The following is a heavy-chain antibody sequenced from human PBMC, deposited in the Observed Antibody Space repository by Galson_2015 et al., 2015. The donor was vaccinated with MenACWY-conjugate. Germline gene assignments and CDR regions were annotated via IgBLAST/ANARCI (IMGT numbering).Heavy chain of an antibody. CDR3: AKPSWVASGWGYFDY. Sequence: SLRLSCAASGFTFSSYAMSWVRQAPGKGLEWVSTIRDSGTSTYYADSVKGRFTISRDNSKNTLYLQMNSLRAEDTAVYYCAKPSWVASGWGYFDYWGQGTLVTVSS. V-gene: IGHV3-23*01. CDR2: IRDSGTST. CDR1: GFTFSSYA. D-gene: IGHD1-26*01. J-gene: IGHJ4*02.